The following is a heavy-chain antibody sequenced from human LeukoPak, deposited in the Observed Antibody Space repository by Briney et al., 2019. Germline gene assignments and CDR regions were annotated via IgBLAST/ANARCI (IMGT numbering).Heavy chain of an antibody. CDR2: IYTRGYT. J-gene: IGHJ3*02. Sequence: SETLSLTCTVSGTPVNTYYWSWIRQPAGRGLEWIGRIYTRGYTNYNPSLKSRVSMSVDTSKSQFSLRLSSVTAADTAVYYCARGRYCTATACYGGDAFDIWGQGTVVTVSS. D-gene: IGHD2-2*01. CDR3: ARGRYCTATACYGGDAFDI. CDR1: GTPVNTYY. V-gene: IGHV4-4*07.